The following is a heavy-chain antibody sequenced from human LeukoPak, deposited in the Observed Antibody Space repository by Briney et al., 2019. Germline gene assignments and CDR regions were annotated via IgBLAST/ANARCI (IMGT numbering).Heavy chain of an antibody. CDR2: IIPIFGTA. V-gene: IGHV1-69*05. CDR3: ARDRSTVVGPFDP. CDR1: GGTFSSYA. D-gene: IGHD2-2*01. Sequence: ASVKVSCKASGGTFSSYAISWVRQAPGQGLEWMGGIIPIFGTANYAQKFQGRVTITTDESTSTAYMELSSLRSDDTAVYYCARDRSTVVGPFDPWGQGTLVTVSS. J-gene: IGHJ5*02.